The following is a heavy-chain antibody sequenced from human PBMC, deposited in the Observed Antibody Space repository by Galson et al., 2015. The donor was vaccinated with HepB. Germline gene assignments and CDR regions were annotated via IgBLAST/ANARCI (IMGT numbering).Heavy chain of an antibody. V-gene: IGHV3-15*01. Sequence: SLRLSCAASGFNFRAAWMTWIRQPPGKGLEWVGRIHSKSDGGATEYSPPVKGRFSLSRDDSRKTLYLQMNSLKRDDTGVYYCVTDLEQSGRYIYWGQGALVTVFS. CDR3: VTDLEQSGRYIY. CDR2: IHSKSDGGAT. D-gene: IGHD1-26*01. CDR1: GFNFRAAW. J-gene: IGHJ4*02.